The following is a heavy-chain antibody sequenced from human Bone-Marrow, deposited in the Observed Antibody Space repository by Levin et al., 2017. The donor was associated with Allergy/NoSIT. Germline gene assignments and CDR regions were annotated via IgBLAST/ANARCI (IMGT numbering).Heavy chain of an antibody. J-gene: IGHJ4*02. CDR3: AKDNSQHCSSTSCHDY. CDR1: GFTFSSYA. CDR2: ISGSGGST. V-gene: IGHV3-23*01. D-gene: IGHD2-2*01. Sequence: PGGSLRLSCAASGFTFSSYAMSWVRQAPGKGLEWVSAISGSGGSTYYADSVKGRFTISRDNSKNTLYLQMNSLRAEDTAVYYCAKDNSQHCSSTSCHDYWGQGTLVTVSS.